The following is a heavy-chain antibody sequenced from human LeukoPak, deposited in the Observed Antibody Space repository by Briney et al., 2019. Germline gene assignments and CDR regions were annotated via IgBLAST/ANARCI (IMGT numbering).Heavy chain of an antibody. J-gene: IGHJ4*02. V-gene: IGHV3-23*01. CDR1: GFTFSNYW. Sequence: PAGSLRLSCAASGFTFSNYWMHWVRQAPGKGLEWVSAISGSGGSTYYADSVKGRFTISRDNSKNTLYLQMNSLRAEDTAVYYCAKDRSGYSYSYDYWGQGTLVTVSS. CDR2: ISGSGGST. D-gene: IGHD5-18*01. CDR3: AKDRSGYSYSYDY.